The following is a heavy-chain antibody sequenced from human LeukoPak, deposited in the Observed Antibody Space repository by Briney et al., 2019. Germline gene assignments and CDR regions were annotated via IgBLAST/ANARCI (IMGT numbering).Heavy chain of an antibody. D-gene: IGHD2-21*01. CDR1: GDSFDIYV. CDR2: IIPIFNTA. V-gene: IGHV1-69*06. CDR3: ARNCGGGANCYNLFGMDV. J-gene: IGHJ6*02. Sequence: SVKVSCKASGDSFDIYVINWVRQAPGQGLEWMGRIIPIFNTANYAQKFQGRVTITADKSTTTAYMELTNLRSDDTAVYFCARNCGGGANCYNLFGMDVWGQGTTVTASS.